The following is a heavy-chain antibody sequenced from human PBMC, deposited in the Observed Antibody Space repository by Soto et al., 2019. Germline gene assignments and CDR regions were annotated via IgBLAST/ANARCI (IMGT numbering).Heavy chain of an antibody. CDR2: ISSNGGST. D-gene: IGHD6-13*01. Sequence: GSLRLSCSASGFTFSSYAMHWVRQAPGKGLEYVSAISSNGGSTYYADSVKGRFTISRDNSKNTLYLQMSSLRAVDTAVYYCVKGWNSRIGYYYYGMDVWGQGTTVTVSS. J-gene: IGHJ6*02. CDR1: GFTFSSYA. CDR3: VKGWNSRIGYYYYGMDV. V-gene: IGHV3-64D*08.